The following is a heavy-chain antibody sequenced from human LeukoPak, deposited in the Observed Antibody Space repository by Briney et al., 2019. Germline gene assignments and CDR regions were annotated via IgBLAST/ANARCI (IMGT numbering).Heavy chain of an antibody. CDR3: AKARYFDWLFPLDY. Sequence: GGSLRLSCAASGFTFSSYTMSWVRQAPGKGLRWVSAVSGSGSITSHSDSVRGRFTISRDNSKSTLYLQMNSLRAEDTAVYYCAKARYFDWLFPLDYWGQGTLVTVSS. D-gene: IGHD3-9*01. CDR1: GFTFSSYT. J-gene: IGHJ4*02. V-gene: IGHV3-23*01. CDR2: VSGSGSIT.